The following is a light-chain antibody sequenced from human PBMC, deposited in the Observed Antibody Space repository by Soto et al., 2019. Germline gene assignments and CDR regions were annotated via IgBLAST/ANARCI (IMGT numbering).Light chain of an antibody. J-gene: IGKJ5*01. Sequence: EIVTTQSPATLSVSPGESATLSCRASQSVASHLAWYQQKPGQAPRLLIFGASVRATGIPARFSGSGSGTEFVLTIDSLQSEDFAVYYCHQYTDWPSITFGQGTRLEI. V-gene: IGKV3-15*01. CDR1: QSVASH. CDR2: GAS. CDR3: HQYTDWPSIT.